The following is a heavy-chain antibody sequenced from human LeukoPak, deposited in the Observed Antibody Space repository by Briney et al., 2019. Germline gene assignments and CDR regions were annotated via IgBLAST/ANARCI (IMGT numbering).Heavy chain of an antibody. J-gene: IGHJ4*02. CDR1: GFTFSSYG. D-gene: IGHD6-13*01. CDR2: ISYDGSNK. CDR3: AKDLAAAAGFFDY. Sequence: PGGSLRLSCAASGFTFSSYGMHWVRQAPGKGLEWVAVISYDGSNKYYADSVKGRFTISRDNSKNTLYLQMNSLRAEDTAVYYCAKDLAAAAGFFDYWGQGTLVTVSS. V-gene: IGHV3-30*18.